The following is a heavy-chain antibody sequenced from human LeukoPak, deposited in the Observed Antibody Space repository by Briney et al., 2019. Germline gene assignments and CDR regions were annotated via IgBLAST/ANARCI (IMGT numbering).Heavy chain of an antibody. J-gene: IGHJ4*02. CDR2: ISGSGVST. Sequence: GGSLRLSCAASGFTFRTSGMSWVRQAPGKGLEWVSAISGSGVSTYYADSVKGRFTISRDNSKNTLYLQMNSLRAEDTAVYYCAKEYGYTYGEFDYWGQGTLVTVSS. CDR1: GFTFRTSG. CDR3: AKEYGYTYGEFDY. D-gene: IGHD5-18*01. V-gene: IGHV3-23*01.